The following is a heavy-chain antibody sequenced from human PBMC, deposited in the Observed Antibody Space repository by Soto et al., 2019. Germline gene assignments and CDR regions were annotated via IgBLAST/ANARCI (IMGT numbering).Heavy chain of an antibody. CDR2: IRGSGGST. CDR1: AFTFRNYA. J-gene: IGHJ4*02. Sequence: GGSLRLSCAASAFTFRNYAMNWVRQAPGEGLEWISAIRGSGGSTYYADSVKGRFTISRDNSKNTLYLQMNSLRAEDTAVYYCAKAPTATFLSGPHYFDYCCQGTLVTI. CDR3: AKAPTATFLSGPHYFDY. D-gene: IGHD3-3*02. V-gene: IGHV3-23*01.